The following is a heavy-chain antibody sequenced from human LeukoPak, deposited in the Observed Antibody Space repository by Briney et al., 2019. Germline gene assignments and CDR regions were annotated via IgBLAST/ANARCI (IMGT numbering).Heavy chain of an antibody. J-gene: IGHJ4*02. CDR2: IDGSGSTT. Sequence: PGGSLRLSCAASGFTFSTYEMNWVRQAPGKGLECLSYIDGSGSTTYYADSVKGRFTLSRDNAKNSLYLLMNCLRAEDTAVYYCARVSQPQQPLDYWGQGTLVTVSS. V-gene: IGHV3-48*03. D-gene: IGHD6-13*01. CDR1: GFTFSTYE. CDR3: ARVSQPQQPLDY.